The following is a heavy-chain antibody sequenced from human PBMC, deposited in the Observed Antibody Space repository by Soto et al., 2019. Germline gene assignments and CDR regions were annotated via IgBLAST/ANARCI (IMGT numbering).Heavy chain of an antibody. D-gene: IGHD2-15*01. CDR2: ISGSGGST. J-gene: IGHJ4*02. Sequence: GGSLRLSCAASGFTFSSYAMSWVRQAPGKGLEWVSAISGSGGSTYYADSVKGRFTISRDNSKNTLYLQMNSLRAEDTAVYYCAKGGGDCSGGSCYSRFVCDYWGQGTLVTVSS. CDR3: AKGGGDCSGGSCYSRFVCDY. V-gene: IGHV3-23*01. CDR1: GFTFSSYA.